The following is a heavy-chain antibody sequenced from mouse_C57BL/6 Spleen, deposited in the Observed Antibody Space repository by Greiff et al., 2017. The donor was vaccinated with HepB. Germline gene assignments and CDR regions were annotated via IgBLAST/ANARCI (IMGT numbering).Heavy chain of an antibody. CDR2: IRSKSNNYAT. CDR3: VRNYGSSLDY. Sequence: EVMLVESGGGLVQPKGSLKLSCAASGFSFNTYAMNWVRQAPGKGLEWVARIRSKSNNYATYYADSVKDRFTISRDDSESMLYLQMNNLKTEDTAMYYCVRNYGSSLDYWGQGTTLTVSS. V-gene: IGHV10-1*01. D-gene: IGHD1-1*01. J-gene: IGHJ2*01. CDR1: GFSFNTYA.